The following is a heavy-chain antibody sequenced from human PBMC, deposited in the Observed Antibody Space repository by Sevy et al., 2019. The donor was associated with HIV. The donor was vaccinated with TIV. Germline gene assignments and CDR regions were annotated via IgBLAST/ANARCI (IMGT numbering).Heavy chain of an antibody. V-gene: IGHV3-21*01. CDR2: ISTINNYI. Sequence: GGSLRLSCAASGFTFSSYSMNWVRQAPGKGLEWVSSISTINNYIYYADSMKGRFTISSDNAKNSLFLQMNSLRAEDTAVYYCTRMGGLTDNGMDVRGQGTTVTVSS. CDR3: TRMGGLTDNGMDV. CDR1: GFTFSSYS. J-gene: IGHJ6*02. D-gene: IGHD6-25*01.